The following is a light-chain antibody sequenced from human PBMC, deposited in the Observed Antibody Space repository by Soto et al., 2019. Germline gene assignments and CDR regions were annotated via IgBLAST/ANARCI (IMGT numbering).Light chain of an antibody. Sequence: QSALTQPASVSGSRGQSITISCTGTRSEVGRYNYVSWYQQHPGKAPKLLIYEVTYRPSGVSTRFSASKSGSTASLTISGIQAEDEADYYCSSYSTTSSPHVLFGGGTNLTVL. CDR3: SSYSTTSSPHVL. CDR2: EVT. CDR1: RSEVGRYNY. V-gene: IGLV2-14*01. J-gene: IGLJ2*01.